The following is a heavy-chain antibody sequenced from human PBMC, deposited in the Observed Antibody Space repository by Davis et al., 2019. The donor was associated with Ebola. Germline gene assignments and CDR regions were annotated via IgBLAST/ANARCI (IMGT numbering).Heavy chain of an antibody. D-gene: IGHD3-22*01. CDR2: TNQDGSEN. V-gene: IGHV3-7*03. CDR3: AKGAIVVVTHDAFDI. Sequence: GESLKISCAASGFTFSRYWMTWVRQAPGKGLEWVANTNQDGSENYYVDSVKGRFTISRDNSKNTLYLQMNSLRAEDTAVYYCAKGAIVVVTHDAFDIWGQGTMVTVSS. CDR1: GFTFSRYW. J-gene: IGHJ3*02.